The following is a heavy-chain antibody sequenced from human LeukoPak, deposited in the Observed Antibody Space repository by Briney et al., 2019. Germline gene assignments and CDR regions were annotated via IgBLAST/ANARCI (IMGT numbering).Heavy chain of an antibody. CDR2: ISSSSSTI. V-gene: IGHV3-48*02. CDR1: GFTFSSYS. CDR3: ARASSGSYYGDFDY. D-gene: IGHD1-26*01. J-gene: IGHJ4*02. Sequence: GGSLRLSCAASGFTFSSYSMTWVRQAPGKGLEWVSYISSSSSTIYYADSVKGRFTISRDNAKNSLYLQMNSLRDEDTAVYYCARASSGSYYGDFDYWGQGTLVTVSS.